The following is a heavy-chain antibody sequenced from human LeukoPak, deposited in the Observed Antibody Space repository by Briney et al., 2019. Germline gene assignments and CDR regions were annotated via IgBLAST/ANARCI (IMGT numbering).Heavy chain of an antibody. CDR3: ARGAVSWFDP. V-gene: IGHV1-2*02. Sequence: GASVKVSCKASNYTFSSLGSGNSFISFAISWVRQAPGQGLEWMGWINPNSGGTNYAQKFQGRVTMTRDTSISTAYMELSRLRSDDTAVYYCARGAVSWFDPWGQGTLVTVSS. D-gene: IGHD3-10*01. CDR1: NYTFSSLGSGNSFISFA. CDR2: INPNSGGT. J-gene: IGHJ5*02.